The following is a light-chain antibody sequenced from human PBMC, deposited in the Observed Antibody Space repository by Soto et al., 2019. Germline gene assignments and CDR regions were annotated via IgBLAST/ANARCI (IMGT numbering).Light chain of an antibody. CDR1: QSVSTN. Sequence: EIVMTQSPATLSVSPGERATLSCRASQSVSTNLAWYQQKLGQAPRLLIHSVSTRATGITAKFSGSGSGTEFTLTISSLQSEDIAVYCCQQYHHWPPVSTFGQGTKVEIK. CDR3: QQYHHWPPVST. V-gene: IGKV3-15*01. CDR2: SVS. J-gene: IGKJ2*01.